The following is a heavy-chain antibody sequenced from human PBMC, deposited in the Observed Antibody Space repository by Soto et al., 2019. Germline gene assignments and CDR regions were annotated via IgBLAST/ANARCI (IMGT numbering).Heavy chain of an antibody. Sequence: ASVKVSCKGSGHTFTSYGINWVRQAPGQGLEWMGWINPHIGHTDYAQKLQGRVTMTADTSTTTAYMALRSLRSDDTAVYYCARSRMVRGAHNAFDSWDQGTMVTVSS. D-gene: IGHD3-10*01. V-gene: IGHV1-18*01. J-gene: IGHJ3*02. CDR3: ARSRMVRGAHNAFDS. CDR1: GHTFTSYG. CDR2: INPHIGHT.